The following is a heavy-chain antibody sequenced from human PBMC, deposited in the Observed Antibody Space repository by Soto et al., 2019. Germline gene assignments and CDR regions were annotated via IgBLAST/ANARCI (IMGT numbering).Heavy chain of an antibody. CDR3: VRGSKDSYPGSRIFDF. CDR2: MNPNTGNS. CDR1: GYTFTSYD. V-gene: IGHV1-8*01. J-gene: IGHJ4*02. Sequence: ASVKVSCKASGYTFTSYDIYWVRQATGQGLEWMGWMNPNTGNSGYARKFQGRVTMTSDTSISTAHMELSSLRAEDSAIYFCVRGSKDSYPGSRIFDFWGRGTLVTVSS. D-gene: IGHD3-10*01.